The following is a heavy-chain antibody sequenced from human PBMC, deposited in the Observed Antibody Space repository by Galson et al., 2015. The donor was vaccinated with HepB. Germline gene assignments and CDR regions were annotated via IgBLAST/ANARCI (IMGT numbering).Heavy chain of an antibody. D-gene: IGHD2-2*02. CDR1: GFTFSSFG. CDR3: ARVEGTTVAAIGYIIDY. Sequence: SLRLSCAASGFTFSSFGMHWVRQAPGKGLEWVAIIGYDGNNRYYVDSVKGRFTISRDNSKNTLYLQMNSLRAEDTAEYYCARVEGTTVAAIGYIIDYWGQGTSVTVSS. J-gene: IGHJ4*02. CDR2: IGYDGNNR. V-gene: IGHV3-33*01.